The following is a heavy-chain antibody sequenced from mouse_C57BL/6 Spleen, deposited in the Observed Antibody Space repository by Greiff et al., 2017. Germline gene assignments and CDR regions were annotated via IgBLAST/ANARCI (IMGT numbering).Heavy chain of an antibody. CDR1: GFTFSSYA. CDR3: TRGGTVDWYFDV. V-gene: IGHV5-9-1*02. CDR2: ISSGGDYI. J-gene: IGHJ1*03. D-gene: IGHD1-1*01. Sequence: EVQLQESGEGLVKPGGSLKLSCAASGFTFSSYAMSWVRQTPEKRLEWVAYISSGGDYIYYADTVKGRFTISRDNARNTLYLQMSSLKSEDTAMYYCTRGGTVDWYFDVWGTGTTVTVSS.